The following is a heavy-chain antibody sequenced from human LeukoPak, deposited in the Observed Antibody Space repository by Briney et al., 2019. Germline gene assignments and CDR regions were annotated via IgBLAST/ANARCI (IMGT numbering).Heavy chain of an antibody. D-gene: IGHD2-15*01. CDR2: ISGSGGST. CDR3: AKDGVCGGSWCEYYYYGMDV. CDR1: GFTFSGYA. Sequence: GVSLRLSCAASGFTFSGYAMSWVRQAPGKGLEWVSAISGSGGSTYYADSVKGRFTISRDNSKNTLYLQMNSLRAEDTAVYYCAKDGVCGGSWCEYYYYGMDVWGQGTTVTVSS. J-gene: IGHJ6*02. V-gene: IGHV3-23*01.